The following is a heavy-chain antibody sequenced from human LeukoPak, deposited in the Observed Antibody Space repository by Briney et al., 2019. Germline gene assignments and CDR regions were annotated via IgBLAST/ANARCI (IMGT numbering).Heavy chain of an antibody. D-gene: IGHD3-22*01. CDR2: ISYDGSNK. CDR1: GFTFSSYA. Sequence: GRSLRLSCAASGFTFSSYAMHWVRQAPGKGLEWVAVISYDGSNKYYADSVKGRFTISRDNSKNTLYLQMNSLRAEDTAVYYCASRESSVIGYGMDVWGQGTTVTVSS. CDR3: ASRESSVIGYGMDV. V-gene: IGHV3-30-3*01. J-gene: IGHJ6*02.